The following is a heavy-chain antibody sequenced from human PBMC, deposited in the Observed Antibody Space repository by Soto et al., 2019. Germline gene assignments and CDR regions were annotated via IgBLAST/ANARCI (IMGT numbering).Heavy chain of an antibody. CDR2: IIPILGIA. CDR1: GGTFSSYT. D-gene: IGHD3-16*01. Sequence: ASVKVSCNASGGTFSSYTISWVRQAPGQGLEWMGRIIPILGIANYAQKFQGRVTITADKSTSTAYMELSSLRSEDTAVYYCAYRPPRGGEPFDPWGQGTLVTVSS. J-gene: IGHJ5*02. V-gene: IGHV1-69*02. CDR3: AYRPPRGGEPFDP.